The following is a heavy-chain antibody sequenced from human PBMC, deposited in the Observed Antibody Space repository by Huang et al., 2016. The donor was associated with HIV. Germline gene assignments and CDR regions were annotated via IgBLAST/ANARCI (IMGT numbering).Heavy chain of an antibody. CDR3: ASDSGPWLADVFDI. J-gene: IGHJ3*02. Sequence: EVQLVESGGGVVQPGGSLRLTCTVSGFTFNNYWLHGAGQVPGKGVVGVARINGVGNVTSYVDSVKGRFTISRDNAKNTLLLQMNSLRDEDTGIYYCASDSGPWLADVFDIWGQGTSVIVS. D-gene: IGHD6-19*01. CDR1: GFTFNNYW. CDR2: INGVGNVT. V-gene: IGHV3-74*01.